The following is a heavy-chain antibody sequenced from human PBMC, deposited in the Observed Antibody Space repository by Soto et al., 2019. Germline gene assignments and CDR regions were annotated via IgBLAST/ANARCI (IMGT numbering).Heavy chain of an antibody. CDR3: ARESPRPWFGELSHRSESDY. CDR2: ISSSGSTI. D-gene: IGHD3-10*01. J-gene: IGHJ4*02. Sequence: EVQLVESGGGLVQPGGSLRLSCAASGFTFSSYEMNWVRQAPGKGLEWVSYISSSGSTIYYADSVKGRFTISRDNAKNSLYLQMNSLRAEDTAVYYCARESPRPWFGELSHRSESDYWGQGTLVTVSS. V-gene: IGHV3-48*03. CDR1: GFTFSSYE.